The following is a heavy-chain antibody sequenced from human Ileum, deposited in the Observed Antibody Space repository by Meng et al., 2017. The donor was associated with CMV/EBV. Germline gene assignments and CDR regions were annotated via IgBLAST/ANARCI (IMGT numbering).Heavy chain of an antibody. CDR3: ARDVWGFDY. V-gene: IGHV1-18*04. CDR1: GYTFTDHK. CDR2: ISLGNGQT. D-gene: IGHD7-27*01. Sequence: QVHLVESGAEVKKPGASVKSSCKTSGYTFTDHKIGWVRQAPGQGSGWVGWISLGNGQTVYGHKLQGRVTVTTDTSTNTAYMELRNLRSDDTAMYYCARDVWGFDYWGQGTLVTVSS. J-gene: IGHJ4*02.